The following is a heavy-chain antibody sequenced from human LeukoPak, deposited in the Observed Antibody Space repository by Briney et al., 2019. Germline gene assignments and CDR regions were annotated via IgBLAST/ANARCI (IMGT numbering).Heavy chain of an antibody. CDR1: GFTFSRYN. CDR3: ARGLVGISGAFDI. CDR2: ILNDGSHK. J-gene: IGHJ3*02. Sequence: GGSLRLSRDLSGFTFSRYNMHWVRQPPGKGLDWVAVILNDGSHKYDADSVRGRFSVSRDNSKYTLYLQVSSLRPEDTAVYYCARGLVGISGAFDIWGQGTLVTVSS. V-gene: IGHV3-30*04. D-gene: IGHD1-26*01.